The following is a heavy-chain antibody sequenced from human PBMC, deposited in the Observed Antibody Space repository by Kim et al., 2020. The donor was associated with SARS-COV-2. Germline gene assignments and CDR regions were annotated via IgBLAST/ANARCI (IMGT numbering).Heavy chain of an antibody. CDR2: IYYSGST. CDR1: GGSISSSSYY. CDR3: ARHVDALRYFDWLLYRGSFDY. V-gene: IGHV4-39*01. J-gene: IGHJ4*02. D-gene: IGHD3-9*01. Sequence: SETLSLTCTVSGGSISSSSYYWGWIRQPPGKGLEWIGSIYYSGSTYYNPSLKSRVTISVDTSKNQFSLKLSSVTAADTAVYYCARHVDALRYFDWLLYRGSFDYWGQGTLVTVSS.